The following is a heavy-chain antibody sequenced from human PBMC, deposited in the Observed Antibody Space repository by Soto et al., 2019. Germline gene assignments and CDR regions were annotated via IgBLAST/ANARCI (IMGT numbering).Heavy chain of an antibody. CDR2: IYTSGST. D-gene: IGHD5-18*01. CDR3: ARDLVDTAPEWFDP. J-gene: IGHJ5*02. Sequence: SETLSLTCTVSGGSISRYYWSWIRQPAGKGLEWIGRIYTSGSTNYNPSLKSRVTMSVDTSKNQFSLKLSSVTAADTAVYYCARDLVDTAPEWFDPWGQGTLVTVSS. CDR1: GGSISRYY. V-gene: IGHV4-4*07.